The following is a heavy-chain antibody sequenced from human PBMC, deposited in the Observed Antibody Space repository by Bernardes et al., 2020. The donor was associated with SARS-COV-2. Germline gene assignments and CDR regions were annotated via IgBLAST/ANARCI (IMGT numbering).Heavy chain of an antibody. V-gene: IGHV3-74*01. J-gene: IGHJ4*02. CDR3: ARGGNYYLDS. Sequence: GGSLRLSCAASGFSFGISWMHWVRQVPGKGLVWVSRTNSDETTTNYADSVKGRFTVSRDNARNTLYLQMNGLTVDDAAVYYCARGGNYYLDSWGQGTLATVSS. D-gene: IGHD1-26*01. CDR2: TNSDETTT. CDR1: GFSFGISW.